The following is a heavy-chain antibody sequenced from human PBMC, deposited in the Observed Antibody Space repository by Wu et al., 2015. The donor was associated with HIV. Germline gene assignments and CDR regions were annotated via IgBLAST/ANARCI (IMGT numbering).Heavy chain of an antibody. CDR3: ARGHYYDSSSSPMY. V-gene: IGHV1-18*04. CDR2: ISAQNGNI. CDR1: GFIFTDYG. Sequence: QVQLVQSGGEVKKPGASVKVACKASGFIFTDYGINWVRQAPGQGLEWMGWISAQNGNIKYGQKFQGRVTMTTDTSSSTAYMELRNLRFDDTAVYFCARGHYYDSSSSPMYWGLGTLVTVSS. D-gene: IGHD3-22*01. J-gene: IGHJ4*02.